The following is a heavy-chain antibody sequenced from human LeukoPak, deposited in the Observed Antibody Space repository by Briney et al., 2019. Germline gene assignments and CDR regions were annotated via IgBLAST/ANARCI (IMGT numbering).Heavy chain of an antibody. CDR2: INAGNGNT. CDR1: GYTFTSYA. D-gene: IGHD6-13*01. Sequence: ASVKVSCKASGYTFTSYAMHWVRQAPGQRLEWMGWINAGNGNTKYSQKFQGRVTITRDTSASTAYMELSSLRSEDTAVYYCASSAAAAPRFDPWGQGTLVTVSS. CDR3: ASSAAAAPRFDP. V-gene: IGHV1-3*01. J-gene: IGHJ5*02.